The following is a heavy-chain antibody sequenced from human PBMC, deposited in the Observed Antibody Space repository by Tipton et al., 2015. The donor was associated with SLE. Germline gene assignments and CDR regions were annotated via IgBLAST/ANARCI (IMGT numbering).Heavy chain of an antibody. CDR1: GFTFSSYS. Sequence: LRLSCAASGFTFSSYSMNWVRQPPGKGLEWIGYIYTSGSTNYNPSLKSRVTISVDTSKNQFSLKLSSVTAADTAVYYCARGLGGVTLHWFDPWGQGTLVTVSS. CDR3: ARGLGGVTLHWFDP. D-gene: IGHD3-16*01. CDR2: IYTSGST. V-gene: IGHV4-4*08. J-gene: IGHJ5*02.